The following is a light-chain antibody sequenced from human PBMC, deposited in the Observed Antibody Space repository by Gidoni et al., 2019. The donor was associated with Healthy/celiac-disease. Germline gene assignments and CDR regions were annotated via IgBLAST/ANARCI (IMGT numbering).Light chain of an antibody. CDR1: SSDVGGYNY. CDR2: DVT. V-gene: IGLV2-14*01. Sequence: QSALTQPASVSVSPGQAITISCTGTSSDVGGYNYVSWYQQHPGKDPKLKIYDVTNRPSGVSNRFSGSKSGNTASLTISGLQAEDEADYYCSSYTSSSTVVFGGGTKLTVL. CDR3: SSYTSSSTVV. J-gene: IGLJ2*01.